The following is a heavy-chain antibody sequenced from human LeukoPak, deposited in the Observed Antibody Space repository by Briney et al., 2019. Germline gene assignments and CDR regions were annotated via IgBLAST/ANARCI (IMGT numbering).Heavy chain of an antibody. Sequence: GGSLRLSCAASGFTFSSYWMSWVRQAPGKGLEWVAMISPDGSTTFYTDSMKGRLTISRDNSNNTLYLQMNSLRLEDTALYYCATEGEEWTNFDYWGQGTLVTVSS. CDR1: GFTFSSYW. V-gene: IGHV3-33*08. D-gene: IGHD3-3*01. CDR3: ATEGEEWTNFDY. J-gene: IGHJ4*02. CDR2: ISPDGSTT.